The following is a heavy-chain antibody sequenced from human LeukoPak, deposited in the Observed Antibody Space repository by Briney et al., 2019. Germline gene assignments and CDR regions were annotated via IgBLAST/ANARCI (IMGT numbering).Heavy chain of an antibody. J-gene: IGHJ4*02. CDR3: TRVTTVVDFDY. Sequence: GGSLKLSCAASGLTFSDSDIHWVRQASGEGLEWVGRIRSIANSYATSYAASVKGRFTISKDDSKNSAFLQMNSLKTEDTAVYYCTRVTTVVDFDYWGQGTLVTVSS. V-gene: IGHV3-73*01. D-gene: IGHD4-23*01. CDR2: IRSIANSYAT. CDR1: GLTFSDSD.